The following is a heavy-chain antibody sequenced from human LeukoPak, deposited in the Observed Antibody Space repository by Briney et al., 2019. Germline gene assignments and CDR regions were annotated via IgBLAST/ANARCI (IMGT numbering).Heavy chain of an antibody. V-gene: IGHV1-69*13. Sequence: SVKVSCKASGGTFSSYAISWVRQAPGQGLEWMGGIIPIFGTANYAQKFQGRVTITADESTSTAYMELSSLRSEDTAVYYCARRGYAYGYFDYWGQGTLVTVSS. CDR3: ARRGYAYGYFDY. J-gene: IGHJ4*02. CDR2: IIPIFGTA. CDR1: GGTFSSYA. D-gene: IGHD5-18*01.